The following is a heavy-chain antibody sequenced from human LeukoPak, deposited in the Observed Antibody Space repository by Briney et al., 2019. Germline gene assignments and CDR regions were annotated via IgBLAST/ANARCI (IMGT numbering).Heavy chain of an antibody. D-gene: IGHD3-3*01. Sequence: ASVTLSCKTSGYTLSDYYMHWVRQATGQGLEWMGWMNPNSGNTGYAQKFQGRVTMTRNTSISTAYMELSSLRSEDTAVYYCARGGIYDFWSGYDYWGQGTLVTVSS. CDR3: ARGGIYDFWSGYDY. J-gene: IGHJ4*02. CDR2: MNPNSGNT. V-gene: IGHV1-8*02. CDR1: GYTLSDYY.